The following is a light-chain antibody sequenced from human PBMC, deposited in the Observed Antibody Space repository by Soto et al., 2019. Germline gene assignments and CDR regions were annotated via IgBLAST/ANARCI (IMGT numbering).Light chain of an antibody. CDR3: RTLDSSLSAEV. J-gene: IGLJ3*02. CDR2: DNN. CDR1: SSNIGNNY. V-gene: IGLV1-51*01. Sequence: QSVLTQPPSVSAAPGQKVTISCSGSSSNIGNNYVSWYQQLPGTAPKLLIYDNNKRPSGIPDRFSGSKSGTSATLGITGLQAGGEGDYYCRTLDSSLSAEVFGGGTKLTVL.